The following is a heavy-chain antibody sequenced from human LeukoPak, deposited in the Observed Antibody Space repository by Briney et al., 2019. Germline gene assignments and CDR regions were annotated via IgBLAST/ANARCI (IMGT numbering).Heavy chain of an antibody. Sequence: SETLSLTCAVYGGSFSGYYWSWIRQPPGKGLEWIGEINHSGSTNYNPSLKSRVTISVDTSKNQFSLKLSSVTAADTAVYYCARWFRYSSGSPLYYYGMDVWGQGTTATVSS. D-gene: IGHD6-19*01. CDR2: INHSGST. J-gene: IGHJ6*02. CDR1: GGSFSGYY. CDR3: ARWFRYSSGSPLYYYGMDV. V-gene: IGHV4-34*01.